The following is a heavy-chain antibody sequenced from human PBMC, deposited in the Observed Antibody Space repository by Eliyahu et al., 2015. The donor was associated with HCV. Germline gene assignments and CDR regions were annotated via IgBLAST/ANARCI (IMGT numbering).Heavy chain of an antibody. CDR2: IYTSGST. CDR1: GGSISSYY. Sequence: QVQLQESGPGLVKPSETLSLTCAVSGGSISSYYWXWXRQPAGKGLEWIGRIYTSGSTNYNPSLKSRVTMSVDTSKNQFSLKLSSVTAADTAVYYCARDPADSSGYWASHRKFWYFDLWGRGTLVTVSS. V-gene: IGHV4-4*07. D-gene: IGHD3-22*01. CDR3: ARDPADSSGYWASHRKFWYFDL. J-gene: IGHJ2*01.